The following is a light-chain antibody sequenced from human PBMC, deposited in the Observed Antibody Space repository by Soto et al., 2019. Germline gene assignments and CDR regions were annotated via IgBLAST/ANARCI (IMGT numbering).Light chain of an antibody. V-gene: IGLV1-44*01. Sequence: QPVLTQPPSASGTPGQRVTISCSGSSSNIGSNTVNWYQQLPGTAPKLLICSHNRRPSGVPDRFSGSKSVTSASLAISGLQSEDEADYYCAAWDDSLNGYVFGTGTKVTVL. CDR2: SHN. CDR3: AAWDDSLNGYV. J-gene: IGLJ1*01. CDR1: SSNIGSNT.